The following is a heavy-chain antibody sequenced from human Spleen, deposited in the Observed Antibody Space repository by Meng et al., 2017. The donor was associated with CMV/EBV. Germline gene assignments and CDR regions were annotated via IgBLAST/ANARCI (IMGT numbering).Heavy chain of an antibody. CDR2: IIPILGIA. V-gene: IGHV1-69*10. D-gene: IGHD3-3*01. CDR1: TFSSYA. CDR3: ARDFLRRGVTIFGVAPLGY. J-gene: IGHJ4*02. Sequence: TFSSYAISWVRQAPGQGLEWMGGIIPILGIANYAQKFQGRVTITADKSTSTAYMELSSLRSEDTAVYYCARDFLRRGVTIFGVAPLGYWGQGTLVTVSS.